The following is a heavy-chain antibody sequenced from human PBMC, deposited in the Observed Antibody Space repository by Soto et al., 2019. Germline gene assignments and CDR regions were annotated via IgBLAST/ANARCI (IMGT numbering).Heavy chain of an antibody. CDR3: SRGRDIASAGLYRYFDL. CDR2: IIPIYGTT. V-gene: IGHV1-69*12. J-gene: IGHJ2*01. CDR1: GGTFSSYA. Sequence: VQLVQSGAELKKPGSSVKVSCKTSGGTFSSYAISWVRQAPGQGLEWMGGIIPIYGTTKYAQKFQGRVTSTADEATSTSYMERSTFRSEDTAVYYCSRGRDIASAGLYRYFDLGCRGTPVTASS. D-gene: IGHD6-13*01.